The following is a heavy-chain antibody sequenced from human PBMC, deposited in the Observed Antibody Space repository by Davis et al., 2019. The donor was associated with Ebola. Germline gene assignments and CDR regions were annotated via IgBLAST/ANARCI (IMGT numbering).Heavy chain of an antibody. J-gene: IGHJ6*02. CDR3: ARLIPGYGMDV. CDR2: IYSGGST. D-gene: IGHD2-21*01. V-gene: IGHV3-53*01. Sequence: GESLKISCAASGFTFSNYWMSWVRQAPGKGLEWVSVIYSGGSTYYADSVKGRFTISRDNSKNTLYLQMNSLRAEDTAVYYCARLIPGYGMDVWGQGTTVTVSS. CDR1: GFTFSNYW.